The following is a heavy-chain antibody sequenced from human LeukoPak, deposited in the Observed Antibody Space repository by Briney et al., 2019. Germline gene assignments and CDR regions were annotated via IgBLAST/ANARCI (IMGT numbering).Heavy chain of an antibody. V-gene: IGHV3-33*01. D-gene: IGHD2-2*01. CDR1: GFIFSSYG. Sequence: GRSLRLSCAASGFIFSSYGMHWVRQAPGKGLEWVAVIWYDGSNKYYADSVKGRFTISRDNSKNTLYLQMNSLRAEDTAVYYCARVRYCSSTSCYDAFDIWGQGTMVTVSS. J-gene: IGHJ3*02. CDR2: IWYDGSNK. CDR3: ARVRYCSSTSCYDAFDI.